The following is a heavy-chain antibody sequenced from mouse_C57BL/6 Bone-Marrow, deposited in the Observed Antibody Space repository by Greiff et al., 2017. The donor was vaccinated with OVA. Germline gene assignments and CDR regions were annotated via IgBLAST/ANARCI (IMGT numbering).Heavy chain of an antibody. CDR3: ARSGSDWYFDV. D-gene: IGHD4-1*01. CDR2: INPRSGGT. Sequence: QVQLQQSGAELVRPGTSVKVSCKASGYAFTNYLIEWVKQRPGQGLEWIGVINPRSGGTNYNEKFKGKATLTADKSSSTAYMQLSSLTSEDSAVYFCARSGSDWYFDVWGTGTTVTVSS. J-gene: IGHJ1*03. V-gene: IGHV1-54*01. CDR1: GYAFTNYL.